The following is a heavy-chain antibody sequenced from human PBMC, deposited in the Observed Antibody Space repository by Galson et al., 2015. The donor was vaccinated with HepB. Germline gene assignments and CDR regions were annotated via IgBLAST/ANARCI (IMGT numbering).Heavy chain of an antibody. CDR1: GFTFNKYW. Sequence: SLRLSCAASGFTFNKYWMSWVRQAPGKGLEWVANIKKDGSEKYYVDSVKGRFTISRDAAKNSLYLQMDSLRAEDTAMYYCARGFGGDGGYWGQGTLVTVSS. CDR3: ARGFGGDGGY. D-gene: IGHD2-21*02. V-gene: IGHV3-7*03. CDR2: IKKDGSEK. J-gene: IGHJ4*02.